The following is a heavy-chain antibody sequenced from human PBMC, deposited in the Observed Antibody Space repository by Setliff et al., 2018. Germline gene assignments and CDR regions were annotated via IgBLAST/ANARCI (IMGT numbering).Heavy chain of an antibody. V-gene: IGHV4-4*07. CDR1: GGSINNYY. J-gene: IGHJ1*01. D-gene: IGHD1-26*01. Sequence: TLSLTCTVSGGSINNYYWSWIRQPAGKGLEWIGRVYSNVGTNFNPSLKGRVTMSVDASKNQISLKLMSVTAADTAVYYCASRNSDGGPEYFQHWGQGALVTVSS. CDR2: VYSNVGT. CDR3: ASRNSDGGPEYFQH.